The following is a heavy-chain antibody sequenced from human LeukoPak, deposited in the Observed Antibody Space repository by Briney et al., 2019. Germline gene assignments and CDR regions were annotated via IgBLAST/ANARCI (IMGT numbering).Heavy chain of an antibody. CDR1: GGSIRSSYYY. CDR2: IYDSGST. J-gene: IGHJ4*02. Sequence: PSETLSLTCTVSGGSIRSSYYYWGWIRQPPGKGLEWIGSIYDSGSTYYNPSLKSRVTISVDTSKNQFSLKLSSVTAADTAVYYCARDCPLYYDSSGYYYREYYFDYWGQGTLVTVSS. CDR3: ARDCPLYYDSSGYYYREYYFDY. D-gene: IGHD3-22*01. V-gene: IGHV4-39*07.